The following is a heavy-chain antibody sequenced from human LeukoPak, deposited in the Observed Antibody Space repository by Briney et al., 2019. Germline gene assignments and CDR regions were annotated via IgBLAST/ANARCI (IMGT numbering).Heavy chain of an antibody. D-gene: IGHD2-2*03. J-gene: IGHJ6*02. V-gene: IGHV3-30-3*02. Sequence: AGGSLRLSCAASGFTFSSYPMHWVRQAPGKGLEWVAVISYDGSEKHYADPVKGRFTISRDNSKNTLYLQMNSLRAEDTAVYYCAKDLHVDISMDVWGQGTTVTVSS. CDR3: AKDLHVDISMDV. CDR1: GFTFSSYP. CDR2: ISYDGSEK.